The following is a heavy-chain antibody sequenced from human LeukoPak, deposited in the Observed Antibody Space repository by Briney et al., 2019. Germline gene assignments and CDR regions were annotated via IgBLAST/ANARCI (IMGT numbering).Heavy chain of an antibody. Sequence: GGSLRLSCAASGFTFSNAWMSWVRQAPGKGLEWVGRTKSKTDGGTTDYAAPVKGRFTISRDDSKNTLYLQMNSLKTEDTAVYYCTTLGTRFYCSGGSCSHWGQGTLVTVSS. CDR3: TTLGTRFYCSGGSCSH. V-gene: IGHV3-15*01. CDR1: GFTFSNAW. CDR2: TKSKTDGGTT. D-gene: IGHD2-15*01. J-gene: IGHJ4*02.